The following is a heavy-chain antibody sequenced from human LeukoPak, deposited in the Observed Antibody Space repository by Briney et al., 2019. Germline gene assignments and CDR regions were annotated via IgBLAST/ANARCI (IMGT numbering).Heavy chain of an antibody. V-gene: IGHV4-39*01. CDR1: GGSISSSSYY. CDR2: IYYSGST. CDR3: ARHSFGYCSSTSCYMPDY. Sequence: SETLSLTCTVSGGSISSSSYYWGWIRQPPGKGLEWIGSIYYSGSTYYNPSLKSRVTISVDTSKNQFSLKLSSATAADTAVYYCARHSFGYCSSTSCYMPDYWGQGTLVTVSS. J-gene: IGHJ4*02. D-gene: IGHD2-2*03.